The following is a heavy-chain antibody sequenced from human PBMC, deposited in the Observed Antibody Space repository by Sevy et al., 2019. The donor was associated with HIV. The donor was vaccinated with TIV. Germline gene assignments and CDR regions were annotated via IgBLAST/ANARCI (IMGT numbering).Heavy chain of an antibody. V-gene: IGHV1-18*01. J-gene: IGHJ5*01. Sequence: ASVKVSCKISGYTFSSYRLTWVRQAPAQGLACMGCISPHNGATNYAQMLQGRVTMITDKSTTTAYMELRNLRSDDTAVYYCTRAYCSGGRCYALASWGQGTLVTVSS. CDR1: GYTFSSYR. D-gene: IGHD2-15*01. CDR2: ISPHNGAT. CDR3: TRAYCSGGRCYALAS.